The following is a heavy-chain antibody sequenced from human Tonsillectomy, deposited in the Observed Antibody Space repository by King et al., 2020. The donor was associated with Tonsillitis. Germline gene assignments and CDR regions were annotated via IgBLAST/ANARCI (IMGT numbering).Heavy chain of an antibody. D-gene: IGHD6-13*01. CDR3: ARGSSSWYSGAFDI. Sequence: QLQESGPGLVKPSQTLSLTCTVSGGSISSGSYYWSWIRQPAGKGLEWIGRIYTSGSTNYNPSPKSRVTISVDTSKNQFSLKLSSVTAADTAVYYCARGSSSWYSGAFDIWGQGTMVTVSS. CDR1: GGSISSGSYY. V-gene: IGHV4-61*02. J-gene: IGHJ3*02. CDR2: IYTSGST.